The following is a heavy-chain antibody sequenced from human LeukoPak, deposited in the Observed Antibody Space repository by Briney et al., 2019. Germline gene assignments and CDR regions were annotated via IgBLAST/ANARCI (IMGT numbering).Heavy chain of an antibody. J-gene: IGHJ4*02. CDR1: GGTFSSYA. Sequence: ASVKVSCKASGGTFSSYAISWVRQAPGQGLEWMGRIIPIFGTANYAQKFQGRVTITADESTSTAYMELSSLRSEDTAVYYCAREKIYGSGSYPFDYWGQGTLVTVSS. D-gene: IGHD3-10*01. CDR3: AREKIYGSGSYPFDY. V-gene: IGHV1-69*13. CDR2: IIPIFGTA.